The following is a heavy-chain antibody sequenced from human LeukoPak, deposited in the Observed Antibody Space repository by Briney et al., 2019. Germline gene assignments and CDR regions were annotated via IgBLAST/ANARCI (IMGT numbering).Heavy chain of an antibody. Sequence: PGGSLRLSCAASGFTVSSNYMSWVRQAPGKGLEWVSVIWYDGSNKYYADSVKGRFTISRDNSKNTLYLQMNSLRAEDTAVYYCAASLYDSSGYYTGGFDYWGQGTLVTVSS. J-gene: IGHJ4*02. V-gene: IGHV3-33*08. D-gene: IGHD3-22*01. CDR1: GFTVSSNY. CDR2: IWYDGSNK. CDR3: AASLYDSSGYYTGGFDY.